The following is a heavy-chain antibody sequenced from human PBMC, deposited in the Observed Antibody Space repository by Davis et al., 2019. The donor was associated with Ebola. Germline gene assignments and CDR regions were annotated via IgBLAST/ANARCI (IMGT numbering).Heavy chain of an antibody. V-gene: IGHV3-15*07. D-gene: IGHD3-3*01. J-gene: IGHJ3*02. CDR3: TTGANTYYDFWSGRRHDAFDI. Sequence: GGSLRLSCAASGFTFSNAWMNWVRQAPGKGLEWVGRIKSKTDGGTTDYAAPVKGRFTISRDDSKNTLYLQMNSLKTEDTAVYYCTTGANTYYDFWSGRRHDAFDIWGQGTMVTVSS. CDR1: GFTFSNAW. CDR2: IKSKTDGGTT.